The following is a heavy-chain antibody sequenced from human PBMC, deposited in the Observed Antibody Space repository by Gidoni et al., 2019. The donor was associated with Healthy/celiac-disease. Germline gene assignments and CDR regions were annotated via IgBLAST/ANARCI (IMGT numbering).Heavy chain of an antibody. CDR1: GGSLRSSSYY. V-gene: IGHV4-39*01. CDR2: IYYSGST. D-gene: IGHD6-19*01. CDR3: ARLTPIAVAGTDY. J-gene: IGHJ4*02. Sequence: QLQLQESGPGLVKPSETLSLTCPVSGGSLRSSSYYWGWIRQPPGKGLEWIGSIYYSGSTYYNPSLKSRVTISVDTSKNQFSLKLSSVTAADTAVYYCARLTPIAVAGTDYWGQGTLVTVSS.